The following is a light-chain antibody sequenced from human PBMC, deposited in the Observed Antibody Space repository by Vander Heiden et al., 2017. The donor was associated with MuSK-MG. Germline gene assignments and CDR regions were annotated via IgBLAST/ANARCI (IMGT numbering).Light chain of an antibody. J-gene: IGKJ4*01. CDR2: WAS. CDR1: QSILSSSNNKYS. CDR3: QQYYSTPPLT. Sequence: DIVMTQSPPSLAVSLGERATLNCKSSQSILSSSNNKYSLAWYQHKPGQPPKLLISWASTRESGVPDRFSGSGSGTDFTLTISSLQAEDVAVYVCQQYYSTPPLTFRGGTKVEIK. V-gene: IGKV4-1*01.